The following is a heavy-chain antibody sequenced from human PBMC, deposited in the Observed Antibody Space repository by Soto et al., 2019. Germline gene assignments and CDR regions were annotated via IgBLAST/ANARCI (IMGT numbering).Heavy chain of an antibody. Sequence: SETLSLTCTVSGDSISSGGYYWSWIRQHPGKGLEWIGYIYYSGSTYYNPSLKSRVTISVDTSKNQFSLKLSSVTAADTAVYYCARGYCSSTSCYGRYYYYGMDVWGQGTTVTVSS. V-gene: IGHV4-31*03. CDR1: GDSISSGGYY. CDR3: ARGYCSSTSCYGRYYYYGMDV. D-gene: IGHD2-2*01. CDR2: IYYSGST. J-gene: IGHJ6*02.